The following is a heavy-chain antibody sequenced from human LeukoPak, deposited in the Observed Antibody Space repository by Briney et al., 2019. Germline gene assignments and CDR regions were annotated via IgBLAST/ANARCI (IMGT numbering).Heavy chain of an antibody. Sequence: PGGSLRLSCAASGFTFSDYYMSWIRQAPGRGLEWVSYISSSGTTIYYADSVKGRFTISRDNAKNSLYLQMNSLRAEDTAVYYCARRRDSGSLQHFDYWGQGTLVTVSS. V-gene: IGHV3-11*01. CDR1: GFTFSDYY. CDR3: ARRRDSGSLQHFDY. CDR2: ISSSGTTI. D-gene: IGHD1-26*01. J-gene: IGHJ4*02.